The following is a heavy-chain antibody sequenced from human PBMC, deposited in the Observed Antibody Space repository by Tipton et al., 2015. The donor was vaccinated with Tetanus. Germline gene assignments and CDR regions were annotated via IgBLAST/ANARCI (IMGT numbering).Heavy chain of an antibody. CDR2: IQEDGSQK. Sequence: AVSGFSFRSYWMSWVRQAPGKGLEWVANIQEDGSQKYYVDSVKGRFTISRDNAKNSLYLQMNSLRVDDTAVYYCARELDSGSYGGYFDYWGQRTLVTVSS. D-gene: IGHD1-26*01. V-gene: IGHV3-7*01. J-gene: IGHJ4*02. CDR1: GFSFRSYW. CDR3: ARELDSGSYGGYFDY.